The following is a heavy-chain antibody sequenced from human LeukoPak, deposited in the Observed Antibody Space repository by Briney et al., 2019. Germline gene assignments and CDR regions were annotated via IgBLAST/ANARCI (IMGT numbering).Heavy chain of an antibody. D-gene: IGHD5-18*01. CDR2: INAGNGNT. CDR3: VRDPGSGYSFLYYFDY. J-gene: IGHJ4*02. Sequence: GASVKVSCKASGYTFTSYAMHWVRQAPGQGLEWMGWINAGNGNTKYSQEFQGRVTITRDTSISTAYMELSRLRSDDTAVYYCVRDPGSGYSFLYYFDYWGQGTLVTVSS. V-gene: IGHV1-3*01. CDR1: GYTFTSYA.